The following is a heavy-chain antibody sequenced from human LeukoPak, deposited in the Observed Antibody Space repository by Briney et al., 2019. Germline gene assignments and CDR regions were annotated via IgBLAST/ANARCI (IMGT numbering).Heavy chain of an antibody. V-gene: IGHV4-34*01. CDR2: INHSGST. CDR3: ASVMITFSGQGAFDI. Sequence: SETLSLTCAVYGGSFSGYYWSWIRQPPGKGLEWIGEINHSGSTNYNPSLKSRVTISVDTSKNQFSLKLSSVTAADTAVYYCASVMITFSGQGAFDIWGQGTMVTVSS. CDR1: GGSFSGYY. J-gene: IGHJ3*02. D-gene: IGHD3-16*01.